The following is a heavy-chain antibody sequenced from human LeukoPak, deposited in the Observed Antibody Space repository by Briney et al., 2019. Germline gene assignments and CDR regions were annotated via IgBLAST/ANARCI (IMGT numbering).Heavy chain of an antibody. D-gene: IGHD2-2*01. J-gene: IGHJ3*02. CDR2: MNPNSGNT. V-gene: IGHV1-8*03. Sequence: ASVKVSCKASGYTFTSYDINWVRQATGQGLEWMGWMNPNSGNTGYGQKFQGRVTITRNTSISTAYMELSSLRSEDTAVYYCAREYCSSTSCPPDAFDIWGQGTMVTVSS. CDR3: AREYCSSTSCPPDAFDI. CDR1: GYTFTSYD.